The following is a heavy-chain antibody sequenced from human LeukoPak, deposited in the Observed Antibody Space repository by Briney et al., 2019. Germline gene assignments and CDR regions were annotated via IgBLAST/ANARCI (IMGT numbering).Heavy chain of an antibody. V-gene: IGHV3-7*01. D-gene: IGHD2-8*01. Sequence: GGSLRLSCVATGLAFQNYWMTWVRQAPAKGPEWVATIRPDGSTFTYVDAVRGRFTISRDNPKNSLYLQMHSLRADDTAVYYCATTFPYCAYGTCALGGQGTLVIVSS. CDR2: IRPDGSTF. CDR1: GLAFQNYW. CDR3: ATTFPYCAYGTCAL. J-gene: IGHJ1*01.